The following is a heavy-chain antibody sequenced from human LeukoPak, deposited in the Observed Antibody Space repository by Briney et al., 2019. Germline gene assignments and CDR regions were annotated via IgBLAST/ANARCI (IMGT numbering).Heavy chain of an antibody. J-gene: IGHJ4*02. D-gene: IGHD5-12*01. CDR2: FYYSGST. V-gene: IGHV4-31*03. Sequence: SETLSLTCIVSGGSISTGGYYWNWIRQHPGKGLEWIGNFYYSGSTYYNPSLKSRVTISGDTSKNQFSLKLSSVTAADTAVYYCARALVEMATIGGYYFDYWGQGTLVTVSS. CDR3: ARALVEMATIGGYYFDY. CDR1: GGSISTGGYY.